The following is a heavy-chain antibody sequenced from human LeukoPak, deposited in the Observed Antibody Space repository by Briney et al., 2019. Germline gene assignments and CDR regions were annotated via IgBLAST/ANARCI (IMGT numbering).Heavy chain of an antibody. CDR3: AKDGRGFVVVPAAQHSTDY. CDR1: GFTFDDYA. V-gene: IGHV3-23*01. J-gene: IGHJ4*02. Sequence: GGSLRLSCAASGFTFDDYAMHWVRQAPGKGLEWVSAISGSGGSTYYADSVKGRFTISRDNSKNTLYLQMNSLRAEDTAVYYCAKDGRGFVVVPAAQHSTDYWGQGTLVTVSS. D-gene: IGHD2-2*01. CDR2: ISGSGGST.